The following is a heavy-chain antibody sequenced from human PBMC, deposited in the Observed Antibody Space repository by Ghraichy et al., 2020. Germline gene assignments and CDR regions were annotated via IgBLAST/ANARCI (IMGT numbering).Heavy chain of an antibody. J-gene: IGHJ4*02. CDR2: ISRSSSYT. Sequence: SLNISCAASGFTFSDYYMTWIRQAPGKGLEWVSYISRSSSYTNYGESVRGRFTISRDDAKNLLVLQMNNLRADDTAVYYCARGNVQVDYWGQGTRVTVSS. V-gene: IGHV3-11*06. CDR3: ARGNVQVDY. CDR1: GFTFSDYY.